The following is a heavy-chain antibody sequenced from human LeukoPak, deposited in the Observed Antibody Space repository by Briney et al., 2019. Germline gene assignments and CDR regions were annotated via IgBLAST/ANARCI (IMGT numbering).Heavy chain of an antibody. CDR1: GFTFSNAW. D-gene: IGHD1-26*01. V-gene: IGHV3-23*01. CDR2: ITGTGDST. CDR3: AKPVLEFSGSYGAFDM. Sequence: PGGSLRLSCAASGFTFSNAWMSWARQAPGKGLEWVSSITGTGDSTYYADSVRFTISRDNSKNTLYLQMNSLRAEDTAIYYCAKPVLEFSGSYGAFDMWGQGTMVTVSS. J-gene: IGHJ3*02.